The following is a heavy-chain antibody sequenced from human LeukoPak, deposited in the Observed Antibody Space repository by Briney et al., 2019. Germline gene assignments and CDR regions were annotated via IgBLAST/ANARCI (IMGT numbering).Heavy chain of an antibody. J-gene: IGHJ3*02. Sequence: GGSLRLSCAASGFTFSSYAMSWVCQAPGKGLEWVSAISGSGGSTYYADSVKGRFTISRDNSKNTLYLQMNSLRAEDTAVYYCAKSPHCSGGSCYEVDAFDIWGQGTMVTVSS. CDR3: AKSPHCSGGSCYEVDAFDI. CDR2: ISGSGGST. V-gene: IGHV3-23*01. D-gene: IGHD2-15*01. CDR1: GFTFSSYA.